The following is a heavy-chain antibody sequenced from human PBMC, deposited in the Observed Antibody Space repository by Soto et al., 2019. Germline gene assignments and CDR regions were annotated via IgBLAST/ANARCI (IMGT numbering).Heavy chain of an antibody. J-gene: IGHJ4*02. V-gene: IGHV4-30-2*01. CDR3: AAGGGLPRYY. CDR2: IYHSGST. D-gene: IGHD5-12*01. Sequence: SSDTLSLTCAVSGGSISSGGYSWSWIRQPPGKGLEWIGYIYHSGSTYYNPSLKSRVTISVDRSKNQFSLKLSSVTAADTAVYYCAAGGGLPRYYWGQGTLVTSPQ. CDR1: GGSISSGGYS.